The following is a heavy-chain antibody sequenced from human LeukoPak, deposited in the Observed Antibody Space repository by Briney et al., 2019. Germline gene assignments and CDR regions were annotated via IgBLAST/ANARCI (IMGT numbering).Heavy chain of an antibody. CDR2: ISYDGSNK. CDR1: GFTFSSYG. CDR3: AKETYGDSCFDY. J-gene: IGHJ4*02. Sequence: GGSLRLSCAASGFTFSSYGMHWVRQAPGKGLEWVAVISYDGSNKYYADSVKGRFTISRDNSKNTLYLQMNSLRAEDTAVYYCAKETYGDSCFDYWGQGTLVTVSS. D-gene: IGHD4-17*01. V-gene: IGHV3-30*18.